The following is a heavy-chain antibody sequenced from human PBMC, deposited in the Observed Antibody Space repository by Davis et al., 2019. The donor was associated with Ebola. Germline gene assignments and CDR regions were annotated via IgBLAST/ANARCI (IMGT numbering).Heavy chain of an antibody. V-gene: IGHV1-18*01. J-gene: IGHJ6*02. Sequence: ASVKVSCKGSGYSFRIFGISWVRQAPGQGLEWMGWISFNGNTNYAQKLQGRVTMTRDTSTSTAYMELRSLTSDDTAVYYCARDKVQSDYYYYYGMDVWGQGTTVTVSS. CDR1: GYSFRIFG. CDR3: ARDKVQSDYYYYYGMDV. CDR2: ISFNGNT.